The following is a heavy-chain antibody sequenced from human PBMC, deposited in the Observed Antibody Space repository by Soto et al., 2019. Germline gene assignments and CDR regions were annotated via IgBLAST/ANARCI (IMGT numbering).Heavy chain of an antibody. Sequence: GASVKVSCKASGYTFTSYDISWVRQATGKGLEWMGGFDPEDGETIYAQKFQGRVTMTEDTSTDTAYMELSSLRSEDTAVYYCATGGKRWIQLWLWPNDYFDYWGQGTLVTVSS. V-gene: IGHV1-24*01. CDR2: FDPEDGET. CDR3: ATGGKRWIQLWLWPNDYFDY. D-gene: IGHD5-18*01. J-gene: IGHJ4*02. CDR1: GYTFTSYD.